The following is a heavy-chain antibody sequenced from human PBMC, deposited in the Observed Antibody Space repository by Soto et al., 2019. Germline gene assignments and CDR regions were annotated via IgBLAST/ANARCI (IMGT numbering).Heavy chain of an antibody. CDR3: AKGQGWSYYYDS. V-gene: IGHV3-23*01. Sequence: EVQLLESGGGLVQPGGSLRLSCAASGFTFSSYAMSWVRLAPGKGLEWFSSIGGSGGTYYADSVKGRFTISRDNSKNMLYVHLYSVRAEDTAMYYCAKGQGWSYYYDSWGQATLVTVSS. CDR1: GFTFSSYA. CDR2: IGGSGGT. J-gene: IGHJ4*02. D-gene: IGHD2-15*01.